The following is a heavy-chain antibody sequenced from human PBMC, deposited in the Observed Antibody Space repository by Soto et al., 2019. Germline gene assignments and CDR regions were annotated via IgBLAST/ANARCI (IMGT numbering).Heavy chain of an antibody. D-gene: IGHD5-12*01. CDR3: ARFLFTRARNPGAYSGYDY. J-gene: IGHJ4*02. CDR1: GYTFTSYG. Sequence: QVQLVQSGAEVKKPGASVKVSCKASGYTFTSYGISWVRQAPGQGLEWMGWISAYNGNTNYAQKLKVRVTMTTDTSTSTAYMELRSLRSDDTAVYYCARFLFTRARNPGAYSGYDYWGQGTLVTVSS. V-gene: IGHV1-18*01. CDR2: ISAYNGNT.